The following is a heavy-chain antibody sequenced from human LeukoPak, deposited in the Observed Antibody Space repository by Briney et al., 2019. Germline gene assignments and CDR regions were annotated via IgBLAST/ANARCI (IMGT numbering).Heavy chain of an antibody. CDR2: IYYSGST. J-gene: IGHJ6*02. V-gene: IGHV4-59*01. D-gene: IGHD6-19*01. Sequence: SETLSLTCAVYGGSFSSYYWSWIRQPPGKGLEWIGYIYYSGSTNYNPSLKSRVTISVDTSKNQFSLKVSSVTAADTAVYYCARGSGSGWPPSYYYGMDVWGQGTTVTVSS. CDR1: GGSFSSYY. CDR3: ARGSGSGWPPSYYYGMDV.